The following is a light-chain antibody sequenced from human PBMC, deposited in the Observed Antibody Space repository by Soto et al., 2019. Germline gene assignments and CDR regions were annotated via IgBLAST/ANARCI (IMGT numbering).Light chain of an antibody. CDR1: QSVSSSY. J-gene: IGKJ2*01. CDR2: GAS. Sequence: EFVLTQSPGTLSLSPGERATLSCRASQSVSSSYLAWYQQRPGQAPMLLIYGASSRATGIPDRFSGSGSGTDFTLTISRLEPEDFAVYYCHQYGSSPYTFAQGTKLEIK. CDR3: HQYGSSPYT. V-gene: IGKV3-20*01.